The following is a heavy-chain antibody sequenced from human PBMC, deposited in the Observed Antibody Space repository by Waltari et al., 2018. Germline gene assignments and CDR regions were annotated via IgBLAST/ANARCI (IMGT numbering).Heavy chain of an antibody. CDR3: GRSYDFWSGYPLDY. Sequence: QVQLQESGPGLVKRSETLSLTCAVSGDSINNYYWNWIRQPPGKELEWIGYIAYNGRTNYNPSLKSRVTISVDTSKTQFSLKLTSVTAADTAVYYCGRSYDFWSGYPLDYWGPGSLVTVSS. CDR1: GDSINNYY. V-gene: IGHV4-59*01. J-gene: IGHJ4*02. D-gene: IGHD3-3*01. CDR2: IAYNGRT.